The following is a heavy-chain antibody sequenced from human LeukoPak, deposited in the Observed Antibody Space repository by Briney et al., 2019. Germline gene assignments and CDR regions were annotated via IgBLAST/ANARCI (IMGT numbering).Heavy chain of an antibody. V-gene: IGHV3-23*01. CDR1: GFTFSSYA. Sequence: GGSLRLSCAASGFTFSSYAMSWVRQAPGKGLEWASGISGGGDTYYGDSAKVRFTISRDNSKNTLSLQMNSLRAEDTAIYYCAKAGDSSGWFGFWGQGTLVTVSS. CDR2: ISGGGDT. J-gene: IGHJ4*02. CDR3: AKAGDSSGWFGF. D-gene: IGHD6-19*01.